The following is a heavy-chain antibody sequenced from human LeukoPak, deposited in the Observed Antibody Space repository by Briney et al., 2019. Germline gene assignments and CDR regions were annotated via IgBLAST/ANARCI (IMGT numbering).Heavy chain of an antibody. Sequence: SETLSLTCTVSGGSISSSSYYWGWIRQPPGKGLEWIGSIYYSGSTYYNPSLKSRVTISVDTSKNQFSLKLSSVTAADTAVYYCARRLWFGGPFDYWGQGTLVTVSS. D-gene: IGHD3-10*01. V-gene: IGHV4-39*01. CDR3: ARRLWFGGPFDY. J-gene: IGHJ4*02. CDR2: IYYSGST. CDR1: GGSISSSSYY.